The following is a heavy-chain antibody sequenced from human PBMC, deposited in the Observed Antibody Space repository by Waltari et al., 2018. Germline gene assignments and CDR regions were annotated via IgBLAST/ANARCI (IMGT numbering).Heavy chain of an antibody. CDR3: AKDLGGFSGSHWYFDL. Sequence: EVQLVESGGGLVQPGGSLRLSCAASGFTFRSYAMSWVRQAPGSGREWVSSISGSYGRTNYADSAKGRFTISRDNVKNTLFLQMNSLRADDAAVYYCAKDLGGFSGSHWYFDLWGRGTLVTVSS. V-gene: IGHV3-23*04. CDR1: GFTFRSYA. D-gene: IGHD5-12*01. J-gene: IGHJ2*01. CDR2: ISGSYGRT.